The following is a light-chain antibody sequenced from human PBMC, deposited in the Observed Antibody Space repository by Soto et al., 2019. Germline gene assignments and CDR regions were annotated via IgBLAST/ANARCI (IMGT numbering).Light chain of an antibody. Sequence: DIQMTQSPCTLSASVGDRVTITCRASQSISSWLAWYQQKPGKAPKLLIYKASSLESGVPSRFSGSGSGTEFTLTISSLQPDDFATYYCQQYNSWTFGQGTKVEIK. CDR2: KAS. CDR3: QQYNSWT. V-gene: IGKV1-5*03. CDR1: QSISSW. J-gene: IGKJ1*01.